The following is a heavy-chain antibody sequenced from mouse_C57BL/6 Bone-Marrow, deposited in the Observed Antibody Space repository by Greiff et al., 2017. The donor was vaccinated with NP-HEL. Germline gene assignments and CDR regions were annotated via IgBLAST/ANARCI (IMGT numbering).Heavy chain of an antibody. CDR1: GYTFTSYW. Sequence: QVQLKQPGAELVRPGSSVKLSCKASGYTFTSYWMDWVKQRPGQGLEWIGNIYPSDSETHYNQKFKDKATLTVDKSSSTAYMQLSSLTSEDSAVYYCARGGKGNDWGQGTTLTVSS. J-gene: IGHJ2*01. D-gene: IGHD1-1*01. CDR3: ARGGKGND. V-gene: IGHV1-61*01. CDR2: IYPSDSET.